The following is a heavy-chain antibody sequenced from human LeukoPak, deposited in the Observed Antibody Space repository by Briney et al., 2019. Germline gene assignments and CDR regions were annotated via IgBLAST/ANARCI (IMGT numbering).Heavy chain of an antibody. Sequence: ASVKVSCKASGYTFTGYYMHWVRQASGQGLEWMGWVNPNSGGTNYAQKFQGRVTMTRDTSISTAYMELSRLRSDDTAVYYCASRGYSYGYGYFDYWGQGTLVTVSS. D-gene: IGHD5-18*01. CDR2: VNPNSGGT. CDR1: GYTFTGYY. J-gene: IGHJ4*02. CDR3: ASRGYSYGYGYFDY. V-gene: IGHV1-2*02.